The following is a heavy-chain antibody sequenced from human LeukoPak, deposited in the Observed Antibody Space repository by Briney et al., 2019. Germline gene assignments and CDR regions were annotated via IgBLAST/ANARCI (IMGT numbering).Heavy chain of an antibody. CDR2: ISSSSSYI. CDR3: AREPGHSSSWYFDY. J-gene: IGHJ4*02. Sequence: GGSLRLSCAASGFTFSSYIMNWVRQAPGKGLEWVSSISSSSSYIYYADSVKGRFTISRDNAKNSLYLQMNSLRAEDTAVYYCAREPGHSSSWYFDYWGQGTLVTVSS. V-gene: IGHV3-21*01. CDR1: GFTFSSYI. D-gene: IGHD6-13*01.